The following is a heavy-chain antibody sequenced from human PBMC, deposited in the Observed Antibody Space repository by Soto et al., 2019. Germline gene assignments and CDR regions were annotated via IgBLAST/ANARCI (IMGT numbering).Heavy chain of an antibody. V-gene: IGHV4-39*01. CDR3: ARHEGFLEWLSYPQQHYGMDV. J-gene: IGHJ6*02. CDR1: GGSLSSSSYY. CDR2: IYYSGST. Sequence: SETLSLTCTVSGGSLSSSSYYWGWIRQPPGKGLEWIGSIYYSGSTYYNPSLKSRVTISVDTSKNQFSLKLSSVTAADTAVYYCARHEGFLEWLSYPQQHYGMDVWGQGTTVTVSS. D-gene: IGHD3-3*01.